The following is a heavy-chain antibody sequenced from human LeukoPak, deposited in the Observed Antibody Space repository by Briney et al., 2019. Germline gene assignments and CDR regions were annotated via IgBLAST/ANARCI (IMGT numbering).Heavy chain of an antibody. V-gene: IGHV3-53*01. J-gene: IGHJ4*02. Sequence: PGGSLRLSCAASGFTVSSNYMSWVRQAPGKGLEWVSVIYSRGSTYYADSVKGRFTISRDNSKNTLYLQMNSLRAEDTAVYYCARESGYSYGHFDYWGQGTLVTVSS. CDR3: ARESGYSYGHFDY. CDR2: IYSRGST. CDR1: GFTVSSNY. D-gene: IGHD5-18*01.